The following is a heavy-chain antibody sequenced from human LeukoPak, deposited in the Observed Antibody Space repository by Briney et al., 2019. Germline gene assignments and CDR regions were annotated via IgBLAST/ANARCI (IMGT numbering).Heavy chain of an antibody. CDR3: VEGGGGGFRGVMMAT. Sequence: GRSLRLSCAASGFTFDDYGMHWVRQAPGKGLEWVSGISWKSGSIGYAEFVKGRFTISRDNAKNSLYLQMNSLRAADTALYSCVEGGGGGFRGVMMATWGQGTLVTVSS. CDR1: GFTFDDYG. V-gene: IGHV3-9*01. D-gene: IGHD3-16*01. CDR2: ISWKSGSI. J-gene: IGHJ4*02.